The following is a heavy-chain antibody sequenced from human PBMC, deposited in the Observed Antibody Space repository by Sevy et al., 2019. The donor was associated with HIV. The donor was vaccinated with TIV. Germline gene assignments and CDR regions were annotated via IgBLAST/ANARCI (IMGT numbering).Heavy chain of an antibody. CDR1: GYNFISYW. V-gene: IGHV5-51*01. Sequence: GESLKISCKASGYNFISYWIGWVRQRPGKGLEYMGMIFPGDSQARHSPTLEGQVTISVDKSVTAAYLQWSSLKASDXXXXXXXXXXXXSLDEFDFWGPGTKVTVSS. CDR2: IFPGDSQA. J-gene: IGHJ3*01. CDR3: XXXXXXSLDEFDF.